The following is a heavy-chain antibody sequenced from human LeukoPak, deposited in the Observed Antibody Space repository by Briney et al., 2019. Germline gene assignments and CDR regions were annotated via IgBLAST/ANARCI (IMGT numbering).Heavy chain of an antibody. CDR3: ARERPTTTAFHV. CDR2: INAGNGNT. D-gene: IGHD1-14*01. CDR1: GNTFSSNI. V-gene: IGHV1-3*01. J-gene: IGHJ3*01. Sequence: ASVKVSCKTSGNTFSSNIINWVRQAPGQRLDWMGWINAGNGNTKYSEKFQGRVTITRGTSASTVYMEMSSLRSEDTAVYYCARERPTTTAFHVWGQGTMVTVS.